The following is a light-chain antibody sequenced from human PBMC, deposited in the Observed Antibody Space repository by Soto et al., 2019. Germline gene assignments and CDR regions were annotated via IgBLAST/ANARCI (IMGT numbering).Light chain of an antibody. J-gene: IGKJ4*01. CDR2: AAS. CDR3: LQHNTYPLT. V-gene: IGKV1-17*01. Sequence: DIQMTQSPSSLSASVGDRVTITCRASQGIRNDLGWYQPKPGTGPKCLIYAASSLQSGVSSRFSGSGSGTESALSISSLRPEDFVTYFCLQHNTYPLTFGGGTKVEIK. CDR1: QGIRND.